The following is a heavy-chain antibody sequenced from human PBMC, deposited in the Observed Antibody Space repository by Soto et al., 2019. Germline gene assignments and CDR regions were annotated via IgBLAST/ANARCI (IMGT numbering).Heavy chain of an antibody. CDR1: GFTVSSNY. D-gene: IGHD3-22*01. Sequence: VGSLRLSCAASGFTVSSNYMSWVRQAPGKGLEWVSVIYSGGSTYYADSVKGRFTISRDNSKNTLYLQMNSLRAEDTAVYYCARAYYDSSGYYYVRAAFDIWGQGTMVTVS. CDR3: ARAYYDSSGYYYVRAAFDI. CDR2: IYSGGST. J-gene: IGHJ3*02. V-gene: IGHV3-53*01.